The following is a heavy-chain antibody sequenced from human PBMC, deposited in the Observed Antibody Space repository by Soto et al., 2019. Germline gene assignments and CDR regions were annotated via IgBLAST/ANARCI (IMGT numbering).Heavy chain of an antibody. CDR3: ARLHSSWPPSYFDH. CDR2: ISPSGGST. Sequence: GASVKVSCKSSGYTFINYYMHWVRQAPGQGLEWLGVISPSGGSTTYAQKFQGRVTMTRDTSTSTDYMELSSLRSEDTAVYYCARLHSSWPPSYFDHWGQGTLVTVSS. J-gene: IGHJ4*02. D-gene: IGHD3-22*01. CDR1: GYTFINYY. V-gene: IGHV1-46*01.